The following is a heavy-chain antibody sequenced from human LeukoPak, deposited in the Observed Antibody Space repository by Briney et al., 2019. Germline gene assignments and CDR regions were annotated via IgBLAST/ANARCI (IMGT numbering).Heavy chain of an antibody. J-gene: IGHJ4*02. Sequence: PSETLSLTCTVSGGSINSGTYYWGWIRQPPGKGLEWIGSIYHSGSTYYNPSLKSRVTISVDTSKNQFSLKLSSVTAADTAVYYCARDLSVTDSSGPFDYWGQGTLVTVSS. CDR3: ARDLSVTDSSGPFDY. CDR1: GGSINSGTYY. CDR2: IYHSGST. V-gene: IGHV4-39*07. D-gene: IGHD3-22*01.